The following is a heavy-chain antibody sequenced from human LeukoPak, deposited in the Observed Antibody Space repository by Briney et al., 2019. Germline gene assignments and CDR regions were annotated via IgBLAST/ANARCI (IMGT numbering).Heavy chain of an antibody. Sequence: SETLSLTCTVSGGSITSSDYWWAWIRLPPGRGLEWIGSIYYSGSTSYNPPLKSRATISVDTSKNQFSLKLSSVTAADAAVYFCARRSSSWYYFEDWGQGTLVTVSS. CDR1: GGSITSSDYW. CDR2: IYYSGST. V-gene: IGHV4-39*07. J-gene: IGHJ4*02. CDR3: ARRSSSWYYFED. D-gene: IGHD6-13*01.